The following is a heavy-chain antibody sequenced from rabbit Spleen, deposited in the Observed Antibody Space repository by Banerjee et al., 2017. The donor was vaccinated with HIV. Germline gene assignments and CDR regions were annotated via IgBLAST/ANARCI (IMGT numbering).Heavy chain of an antibody. Sequence: QSVEESGGDLVKPGGTLTLTCKASGLDFSRNAIYWVRQAPGKGPEWIACIYVGSSGSTYYASWAKGRFTFSKTSSTTVTLQMTSLTVADTATYFCARDLDGVIGWPLGWWGQGTLVTVS. D-gene: IGHD4-1*01. CDR1: GLDFSRNA. CDR2: IYVGSSGST. J-gene: IGHJ3*01. V-gene: IGHV1S40*01. CDR3: ARDLDGVIGWPLGW.